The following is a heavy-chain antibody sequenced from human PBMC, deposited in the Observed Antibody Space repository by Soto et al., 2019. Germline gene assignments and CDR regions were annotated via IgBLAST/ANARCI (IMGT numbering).Heavy chain of an antibody. CDR3: ARQTDILTPNDY. J-gene: IGHJ4*02. V-gene: IGHV4-38-2*01. Sequence: SETLSLTCAVSGYSISNGYHWGWIRQPPGKGLEWLGSVHHSGSTYYNPSLKSRLTISVDKSKNQFSLNLTSVTASDTAMYYCARQTDILTPNDYWGQGTLVTVSS. CDR2: VHHSGST. CDR1: GYSISNGYH. D-gene: IGHD3-9*01.